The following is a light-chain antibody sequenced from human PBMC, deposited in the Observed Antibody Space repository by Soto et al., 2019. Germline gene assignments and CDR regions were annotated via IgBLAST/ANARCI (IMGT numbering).Light chain of an antibody. CDR3: NSFTSISTWV. CDR2: EVS. Sequence: QSALTQPASVSGSPGQSITISCTGTSSDVGAYNYVSWYRQHPGKAPKLMIYEVSNRPSGVSNRFSGSKSVNTASLTISGLQAEDEADYYCNSFTSISTWVFGGGTKLTVL. V-gene: IGLV2-14*01. J-gene: IGLJ3*02. CDR1: SSDVGAYNY.